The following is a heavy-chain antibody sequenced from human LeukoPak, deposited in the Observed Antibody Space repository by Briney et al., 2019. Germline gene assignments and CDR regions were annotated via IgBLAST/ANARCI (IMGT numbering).Heavy chain of an antibody. D-gene: IGHD2-2*01. J-gene: IGHJ6*02. CDR2: ISAYNGNT. CDR3: ARDCSSTSCYWTNYYYYYGMDV. CDR1: GYTFTSYG. V-gene: IGHV1-18*01. Sequence: GASVKVSCKASGYTFTSYGISWVRQAPGQGLEWMGWISAYNGNTNYAQKLQGGVTMTTDTSTSTAYMELRSLRSDDTAVYYCARDCSSTSCYWTNYYYYYGMDVWGQGTTVTVSS.